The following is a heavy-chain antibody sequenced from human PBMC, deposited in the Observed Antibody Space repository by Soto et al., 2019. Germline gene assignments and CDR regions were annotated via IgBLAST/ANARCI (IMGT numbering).Heavy chain of an antibody. CDR3: ARDGPMDRAFDI. J-gene: IGHJ3*02. V-gene: IGHV1-18*01. Sequence: ASVKVSCKASGYAFTSYGITWVRQAPGQGLEWMGWISAYNGNTNYAQKLQGRVTMTTDTSTSTAYMELRSLRSDDTAVYYCARDGPMDRAFDIWGQGTMVTVSS. CDR1: GYAFTSYG. CDR2: ISAYNGNT. D-gene: IGHD3-10*01.